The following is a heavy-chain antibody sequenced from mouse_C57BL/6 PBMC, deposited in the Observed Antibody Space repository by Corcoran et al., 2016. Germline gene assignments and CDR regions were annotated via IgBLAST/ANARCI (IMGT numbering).Heavy chain of an antibody. V-gene: IGHV1-18*01. CDR3: ARQYYYGSSPWFAY. Sequence: VQLQQSGPELVKPGASVKIPCKASGYTFTDYNMDWVKQSHGKSLEWIGDINPNNGGTIYNQKFKGKATLTVDKSSSTAYMELRSLTSEDTAVYYCARQYYYGSSPWFAYWGQGTLVTVSA. CDR2: INPNNGGT. CDR1: GYTFTDYN. D-gene: IGHD1-1*01. J-gene: IGHJ3*01.